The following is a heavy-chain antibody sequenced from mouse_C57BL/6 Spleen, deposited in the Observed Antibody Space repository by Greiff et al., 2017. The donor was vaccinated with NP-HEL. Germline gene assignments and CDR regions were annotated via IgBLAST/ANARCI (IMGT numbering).Heavy chain of an antibody. D-gene: IGHD2-10*01. CDR1: GYTFTSYW. V-gene: IGHV1-5*01. J-gene: IGHJ4*01. CDR3: TRRRSYFYAMDY. Sequence: EVQLQESGTVLARPGASVKMSCKTSGYTFTSYWMHWVKQRPGQGLEWIGAIYPGNSDTSYNQKLKGKDKLTAVTSASTAYMELSSLTNEDSAVYYCTRRRSYFYAMDYWGQGTSVTVSS. CDR2: IYPGNSDT.